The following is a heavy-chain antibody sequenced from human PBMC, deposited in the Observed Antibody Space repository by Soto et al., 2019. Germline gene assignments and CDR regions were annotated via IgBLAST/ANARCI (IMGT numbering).Heavy chain of an antibody. CDR2: IRCNADGGTT. CDR3: TTDLAGYCSSTTCNTPQNWVDP. CDR1: GFTFSNAW. D-gene: IGHD2-2*01. Sequence: EVQLVESGGGLVKPGGSLRLSCAASGFTFSNAWMSWVRQAPGKGLEWVGRIRCNADGGTTNYAAPAQDRFTMSRDDSKNMVYLQMNSLKTEDTAVYYCTTDLAGYCSSTTCNTPQNWVDPWGQGPLVTVSS. V-gene: IGHV3-15*01. J-gene: IGHJ5*02.